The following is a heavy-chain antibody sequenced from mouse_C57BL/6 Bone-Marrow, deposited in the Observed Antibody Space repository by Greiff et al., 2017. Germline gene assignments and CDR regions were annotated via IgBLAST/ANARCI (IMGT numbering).Heavy chain of an antibody. CDR2: ISSGSSTI. CDR1: GFTFSDYG. D-gene: IGHD1-1*01. Sequence: EVQRVESGGGLVKPGGSLKLSCAASGFTFSDYGMHWVRQAPEKGLEWVAYISSGSSTIYYADTVKGRFTISRDNAKNTLFLQMTSLRSEDTAMYYCARGDYYGSSPLYAMDYWGQGTSVTVSS. CDR3: ARGDYYGSSPLYAMDY. V-gene: IGHV5-17*01. J-gene: IGHJ4*01.